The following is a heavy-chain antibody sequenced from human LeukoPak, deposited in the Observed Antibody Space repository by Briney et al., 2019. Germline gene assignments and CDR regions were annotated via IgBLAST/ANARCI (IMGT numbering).Heavy chain of an antibody. CDR1: GASISSSSYY. Sequence: SETLSLTCTVSGASISSSSYYWGWIRQPPGKGLEWIGSIYYSGSTYYNPSLKSRVTISVDTSKNQFSLKLSSVTAADTAVYYCAREVAAHDFWSGYYIDYYYYMDVWGKGTTVTISS. CDR3: AREVAAHDFWSGYYIDYYYYMDV. CDR2: IYYSGST. V-gene: IGHV4-39*07. J-gene: IGHJ6*03. D-gene: IGHD3-3*01.